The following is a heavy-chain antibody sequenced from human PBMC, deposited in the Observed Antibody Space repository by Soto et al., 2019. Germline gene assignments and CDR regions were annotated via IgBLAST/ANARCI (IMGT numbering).Heavy chain of an antibody. CDR2: ISATGGST. CDR1: GITFNNYA. J-gene: IGHJ4*02. Sequence: EVQVLDSGGGLVQPGGSLRLSCAASGITFNNYAMNWVRQAPGKGLEWVATISATGGSTYYADSVKGRFTISRDNSKNTLYLQMNGLRVENTAVNYYAKDRLPGNFDYWGQGTQLTVSS. CDR3: AKDRLPGNFDY. V-gene: IGHV3-23*01. D-gene: IGHD2-15*01.